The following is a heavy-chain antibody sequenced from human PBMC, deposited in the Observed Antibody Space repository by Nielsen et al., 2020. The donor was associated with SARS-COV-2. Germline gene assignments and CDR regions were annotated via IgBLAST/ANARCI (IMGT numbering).Heavy chain of an antibody. CDR3: ARRGLDF. CDR1: GYSFTNYY. Sequence: GESLKISCHGSGYSFTNYYIAWVCQMPGKGLEWMGLIFPGDSGTRYSPSFEGRVTMSVDRSRNTAYLQWNSLEASDTAMYYCARRGLDFWGQGTLVTVSS. V-gene: IGHV5-51*01. CDR2: IFPGDSGT. J-gene: IGHJ4*02.